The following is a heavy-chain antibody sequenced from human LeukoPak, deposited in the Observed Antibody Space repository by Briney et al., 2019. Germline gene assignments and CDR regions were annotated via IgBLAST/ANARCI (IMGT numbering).Heavy chain of an antibody. CDR1: GFTFSSYG. Sequence: GRSLRLSCAASGFTFSSYGMHWVRQAPGKGLEWVAVISYDGSNKYYADSVKGRFTISRDNSKNTLYLQMNSLRAEDTAVYYCARMFRITMVRGAPSRGMDVWGQGTTVTVSS. CDR3: ARMFRITMVRGAPSRGMDV. V-gene: IGHV3-30*03. J-gene: IGHJ6*02. D-gene: IGHD3-10*01. CDR2: ISYDGSNK.